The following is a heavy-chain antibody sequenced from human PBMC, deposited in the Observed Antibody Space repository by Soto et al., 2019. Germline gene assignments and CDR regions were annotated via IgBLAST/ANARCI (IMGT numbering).Heavy chain of an antibody. CDR1: GYTFSNYG. V-gene: IGHV1-18*01. J-gene: IGHJ4*02. D-gene: IGHD3-10*01. CDR3: ARSLGSGTGFDY. Sequence: QVQLVQSAAEVKKPGASVKVSCKASGYTFSNYGISWVRQAPGQGLEWTAWISGYNGDTKNAQSLQGRVTVTTDTSTSTSYMELRSLRSDDTAIYYCARSLGSGTGFDYWGQGILVTVSS. CDR2: ISGYNGDT.